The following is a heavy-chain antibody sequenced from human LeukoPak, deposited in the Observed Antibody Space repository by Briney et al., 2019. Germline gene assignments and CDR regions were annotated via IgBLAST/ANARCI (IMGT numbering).Heavy chain of an antibody. CDR2: ISAGGVST. D-gene: IGHD3-3*02. CDR3: AKAVLAPGTAPIFDF. CDR1: GFTFSSYA. J-gene: IGHJ4*02. V-gene: IGHV3-23*01. Sequence: AGGSLRLSCAASGFTFSSYAMSWVRQAPGKGLEWVSAISAGGVSTYYADSVKGRFTISRDNSKNTLYLQMNSLRAEDTAVYYCAKAVLAPGTAPIFDFWGQGTLVTVSS.